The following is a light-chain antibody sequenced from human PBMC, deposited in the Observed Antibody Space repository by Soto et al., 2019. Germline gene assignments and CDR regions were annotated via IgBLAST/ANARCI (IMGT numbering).Light chain of an antibody. Sequence: EIVLTQSPATLSLSPGERATLSCRASQSVDRYLLWYQQKPGQAPGLLIYDASNRATGVPARFSGSGSGTDFTLTISSLEPEDFAVYYCQQRIDWREPTFGGGTRVDIK. CDR1: QSVDRY. CDR2: DAS. V-gene: IGKV3-11*01. J-gene: IGKJ4*01. CDR3: QQRIDWREPT.